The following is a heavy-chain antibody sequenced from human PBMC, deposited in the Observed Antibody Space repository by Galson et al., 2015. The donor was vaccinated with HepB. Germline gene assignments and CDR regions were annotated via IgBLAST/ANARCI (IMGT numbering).Heavy chain of an antibody. D-gene: IGHD1-26*01. V-gene: IGHV1-69*13. CDR2: IIPIFGTA. CDR3: ARAGDLVGAIFDY. Sequence: SVKVSCKASGGTFSSYAISWVRQAPGQGLEWMGGIIPIFGTANYAQKFQGRVTITADESTSTAYMELSSLRSEDTAVYYCARAGDLVGAIFDYWGQGTLVTVSS. CDR1: GGTFSSYA. J-gene: IGHJ4*02.